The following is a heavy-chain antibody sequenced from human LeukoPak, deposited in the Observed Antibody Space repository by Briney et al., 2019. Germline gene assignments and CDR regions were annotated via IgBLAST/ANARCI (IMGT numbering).Heavy chain of an antibody. CDR2: ISYDGSNK. CDR3: ARDDGSYVPFDY. D-gene: IGHD3-16*01. Sequence: GRSLRLSCAASGFTFSSSAMHCVRQAPGKGLEWVAVISYDGSNKYYADSVKGRFTISRDNSKNTLYLQMNSLRAEDTAVYYCARDDGSYVPFDYWGQGTLVTVSS. V-gene: IGHV3-30-3*01. CDR1: GFTFSSSA. J-gene: IGHJ4*02.